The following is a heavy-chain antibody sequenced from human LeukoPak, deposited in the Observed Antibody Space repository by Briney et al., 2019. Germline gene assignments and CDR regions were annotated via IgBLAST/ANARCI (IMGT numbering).Heavy chain of an antibody. J-gene: IGHJ6*04. V-gene: IGHV3-48*03. D-gene: IGHD3-10*02. Sequence: GGSLRLSCAASGFTFSSYEMNWVRQAPGKGLEWVSYISSGSTIYYADSVKGRFTISRDNAKNSLYLQMNSLRAEDTAVHYCAELGITMIGGVWGKGTTVTISS. CDR3: AELGITMIGGV. CDR1: GFTFSSYE. CDR2: ISSGSTI.